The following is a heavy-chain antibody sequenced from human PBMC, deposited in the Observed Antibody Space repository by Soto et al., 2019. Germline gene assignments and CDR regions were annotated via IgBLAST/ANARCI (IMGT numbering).Heavy chain of an antibody. V-gene: IGHV3-21*01. J-gene: IGHJ3*02. CDR2: ISGSSSYI. Sequence: EVRLVESGGGLVKPGGSLRLSCAASGFTFSTHSINWVRQAPGKGLGWVSSISGSSSYIYYADSVKGRFTISRDNAKNSLYLQMNSLRAEDTAVYYCARTDYGDYVRGAFDIWGQGTMVTVSS. CDR1: GFTFSTHS. D-gene: IGHD4-17*01. CDR3: ARTDYGDYVRGAFDI.